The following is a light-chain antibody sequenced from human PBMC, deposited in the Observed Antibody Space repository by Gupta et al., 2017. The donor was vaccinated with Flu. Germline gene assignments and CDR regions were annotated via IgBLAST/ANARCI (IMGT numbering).Light chain of an antibody. J-gene: IGKJ1*01. CDR1: QSLLHSNGYNY. CDR2: LGS. Sequence: DIVMTQSPLSLPVTPGEPASISCRSSQSLLHSNGYNYLDWYLQKPGQSPQLLIYLGSNRASGVPDRFPGSGSGTDFTLKISRVEAEDVGVYYCMQALQTPRTFGEGTKVEIK. CDR3: MQALQTPRT. V-gene: IGKV2-28*01.